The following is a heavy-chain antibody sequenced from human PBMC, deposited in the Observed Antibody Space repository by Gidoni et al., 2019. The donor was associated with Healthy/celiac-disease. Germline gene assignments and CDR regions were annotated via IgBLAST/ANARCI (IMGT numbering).Heavy chain of an antibody. Sequence: EVQLVQSGAEVKKPGESLKISCKGSGYSFTSYWIGWVRQMPGKGREWMGIIYPGDSDTRYSPSFQGQVTISADKSISTAYLQWSSLKASDTAMYYCARGGVALRYFDWADAFDIWGQGTMVTVSS. CDR3: ARGGVALRYFDWADAFDI. CDR1: GYSFTSYW. J-gene: IGHJ3*02. V-gene: IGHV5-51*01. CDR2: IYPGDSDT. D-gene: IGHD3-9*01.